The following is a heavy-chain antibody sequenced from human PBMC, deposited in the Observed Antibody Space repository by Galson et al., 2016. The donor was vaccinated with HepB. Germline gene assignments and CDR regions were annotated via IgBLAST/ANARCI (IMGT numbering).Heavy chain of an antibody. CDR1: GFAFSAYG. CDR3: AKGTTRLGDN. V-gene: IGHV3-23*01. D-gene: IGHD4-11*01. Sequence: SLRLSCAASGFAFSAYGMTWVRQAPRKGLEWVAAISTSGGSTDSADSVRGRFTISRDNSKNMLYLQMNSLRAEDSALYYCAKGTTRLGDNWGQGILVTVSS. J-gene: IGHJ4*02. CDR2: ISTSGGST.